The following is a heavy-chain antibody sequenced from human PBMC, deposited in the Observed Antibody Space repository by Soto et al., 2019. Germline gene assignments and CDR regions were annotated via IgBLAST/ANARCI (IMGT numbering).Heavy chain of an antibody. CDR1: GFTFSSYG. Sequence: GGSLRLSCAASGFTFSSYGMHWVRQAPGKGLEWVAVISYDGSNKYYADSVKGRFTISRDNSKNTLYLQMNSLRAEDTAVYYCAKESLRFRKHYGMHVWGQGTTVTASS. D-gene: IGHD3-3*01. CDR2: ISYDGSNK. V-gene: IGHV3-30*18. CDR3: AKESLRFRKHYGMHV. J-gene: IGHJ6*02.